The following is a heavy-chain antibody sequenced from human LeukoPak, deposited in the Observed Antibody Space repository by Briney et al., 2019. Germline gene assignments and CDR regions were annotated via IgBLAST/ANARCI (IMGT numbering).Heavy chain of an antibody. CDR1: GFIFSTYA. CDR3: ARVIRAAPGKGYFDY. Sequence: PGGSLRLSCATSGFIFSTYAPSWVRQAPGKGLEWASSISGSGGSTYHADSVKGRFTISRDSSKNTLYLQMNSLRAGDTAIYYCARVIRAAPGKGYFDYWGQGTLVTVSS. V-gene: IGHV3-23*01. D-gene: IGHD6-13*01. J-gene: IGHJ4*02. CDR2: ISGSGGST.